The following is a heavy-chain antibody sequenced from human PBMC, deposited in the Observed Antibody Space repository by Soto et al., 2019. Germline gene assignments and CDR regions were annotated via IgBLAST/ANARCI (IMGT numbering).Heavy chain of an antibody. Sequence: GGSLRLSCAASGFTFSSYAMNWVRQAPGKGLEWVSSISGSGGSTYYANFVKGRFSISRDNSKNTLYLQMKSLRAEDKAVYYCAKNGKIEITIFGAVPYYYYGMDVWGQGTTVTVSS. J-gene: IGHJ6*02. V-gene: IGHV3-23*01. D-gene: IGHD3-3*01. CDR1: GFTFSSYA. CDR2: ISGSGGST. CDR3: AKNGKIEITIFGAVPYYYYGMDV.